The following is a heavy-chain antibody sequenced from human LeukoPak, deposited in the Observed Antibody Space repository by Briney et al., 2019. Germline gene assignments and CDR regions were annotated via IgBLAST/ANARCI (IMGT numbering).Heavy chain of an antibody. D-gene: IGHD3-10*01. Sequence: PGGSLRLSCAASGFTFSDAWMSWVRQAPGKGLEWVGRIKSKTDGGTTDYAAPVKGRFTISRDDSKNTLYLQMNSLKTEDTAVYYCTTDGYYGSGKDYWGQGTLVTVSS. J-gene: IGHJ4*02. CDR3: TTDGYYGSGKDY. CDR1: GFTFSDAW. V-gene: IGHV3-15*01. CDR2: IKSKTDGGTT.